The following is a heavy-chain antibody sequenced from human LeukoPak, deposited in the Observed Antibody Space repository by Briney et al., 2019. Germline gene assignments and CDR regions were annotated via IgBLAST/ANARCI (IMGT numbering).Heavy chain of an antibody. CDR1: GGSIVSSTFY. J-gene: IGHJ4*02. CDR3: ARVIVVVPAAYDY. V-gene: IGHV4-39*07. D-gene: IGHD2-2*01. Sequence: SETLSLTCSVSGGSIVSSTFYWGWVRQPPGKGLEWIGIIHHSGSTYYNSSLKSRVTISVDTSKNTLSLKLNSVTAADTAVYYCARVIVVVPAAYDYWGQGTLVTVSS. CDR2: IHHSGST.